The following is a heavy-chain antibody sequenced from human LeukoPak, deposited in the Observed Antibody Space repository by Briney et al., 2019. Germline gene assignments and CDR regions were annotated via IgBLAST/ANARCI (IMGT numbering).Heavy chain of an antibody. CDR3: ARDGPRELGHYYYYYGMDV. Sequence: GGSLRPSCAASGFTVSSNYMSWVRQAPGKGLEWVSVIYSGGSTYYADSVKGRFTISRDNSKNTLYLQMNSLRAEDTAVYYCARDGPRELGHYYYYYGMDVWGQGTTVTVSS. J-gene: IGHJ6*02. D-gene: IGHD7-27*01. CDR2: IYSGGST. CDR1: GFTVSSNY. V-gene: IGHV3-66*01.